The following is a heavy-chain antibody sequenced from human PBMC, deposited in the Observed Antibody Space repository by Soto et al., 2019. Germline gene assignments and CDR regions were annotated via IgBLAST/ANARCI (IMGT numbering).Heavy chain of an antibody. CDR3: AGLLWFGEVIYSDP. CDR1: GGSISSYY. J-gene: IGHJ5*02. CDR2: IYHTGST. Sequence: SETLSLTCTVSGGSISSYYWSWIRQPPGKGLEWIGEIYHTGSTNYNPALKSRVTISIDKSKNQFSLKLSSVTAADTAVYYCAGLLWFGEVIYSDPWGQGTLVTVSS. D-gene: IGHD3-10*01. V-gene: IGHV4-59*12.